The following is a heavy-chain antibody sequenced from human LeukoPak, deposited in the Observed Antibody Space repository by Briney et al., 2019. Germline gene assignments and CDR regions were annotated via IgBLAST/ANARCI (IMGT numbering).Heavy chain of an antibody. CDR1: GGTFSSYA. Sequence: ASVKVSCKASGGTFSSYAISWVRQAPGQGLEWMGGIIPIFGTANYAQKFQGRVTITADESTSTAYMELSSLRSEDTAVYYCARGAGFGEMLYNWFDPWGQGTLVTVSS. V-gene: IGHV1-69*13. CDR3: ARGAGFGEMLYNWFDP. CDR2: IIPIFGTA. D-gene: IGHD3-10*01. J-gene: IGHJ5*02.